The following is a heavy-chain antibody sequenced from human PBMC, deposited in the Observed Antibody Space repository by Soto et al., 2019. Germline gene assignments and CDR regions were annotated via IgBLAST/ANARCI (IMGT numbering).Heavy chain of an antibody. CDR3: ARAPLGIRLYGDY. D-gene: IGHD7-27*01. V-gene: IGHV3-30*04. Sequence: GGSLRLSCAASGFTFSSYAMHWVRQAPGKGLEWVAVISYDGSNKYYADSVKGRFTISRDNSKNTLYLQMNSLRAEDTAVYYCARAPLGIRLYGDYWGQGTLVTVSS. CDR2: ISYDGSNK. CDR1: GFTFSSYA. J-gene: IGHJ4*02.